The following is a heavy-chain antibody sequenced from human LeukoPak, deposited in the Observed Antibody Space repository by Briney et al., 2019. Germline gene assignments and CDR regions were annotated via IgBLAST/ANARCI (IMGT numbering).Heavy chain of an antibody. CDR2: VGGGNEI. V-gene: IGHV3-23*01. Sequence: GGSLRLSCVGSGFRFNVYGMSWVRQAPGKGLEWVSSVGGGNEIHYADSVRGRFTGSRDDAKNTVYLQMNSLRAEDTAVYYCVKDRGGSPFYGMDVWGQGTTVTVSS. CDR3: VKDRGGSPFYGMDV. J-gene: IGHJ6*02. D-gene: IGHD1-26*01. CDR1: GFRFNVYG.